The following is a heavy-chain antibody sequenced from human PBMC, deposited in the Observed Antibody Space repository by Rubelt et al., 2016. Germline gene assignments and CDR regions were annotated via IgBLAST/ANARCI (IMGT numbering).Heavy chain of an antibody. Sequence: QVQLVESGGGVVQPGRSLRLSCAASGFTFSSYAMHWVRQAPGKGLEWVAVISYDGSKKYYADSVKGRFTISRDNSKNTLYLQMNSLRAEDTAAYYCAREITPADLDWGQGTLVTVSS. J-gene: IGHJ4*02. CDR3: AREITPADLD. D-gene: IGHD2-2*01. V-gene: IGHV3-30*04. CDR2: ISYDGSKK. CDR1: GFTFSSYA.